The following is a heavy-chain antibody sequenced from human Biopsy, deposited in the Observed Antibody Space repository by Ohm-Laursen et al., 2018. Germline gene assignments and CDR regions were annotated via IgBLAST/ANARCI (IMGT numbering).Heavy chain of an antibody. J-gene: IGHJ4*02. CDR2: IYPNSGDT. Sequence: APVKVSCKASGDAFLGYYLHWVRQAPGQGLEWMGSIYPNSGDTDFAQKFQGRVSMTRDTSVSTAYLELSSLRSDDTAIYYCARDLLEWSLPSWGQGTLVTVSS. V-gene: IGHV1-2*02. CDR1: GDAFLGYY. CDR3: ARDLLEWSLPS. D-gene: IGHD3-3*01.